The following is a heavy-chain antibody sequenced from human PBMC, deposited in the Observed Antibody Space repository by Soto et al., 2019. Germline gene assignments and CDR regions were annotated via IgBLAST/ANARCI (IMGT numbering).Heavy chain of an antibody. Sequence: SETLSLTCTVSGGSISSYYWSWIRQPPGKGLEWIGYIYYSGSTNYNPSLKSRVTISVDTSKNQFSLKLSSLTAADTAVYYCARGLGNSKWGQGTLVTVSS. CDR3: ARGLGNSK. CDR2: IYYSGST. V-gene: IGHV4-59*01. J-gene: IGHJ4*02. CDR1: GGSISSYY. D-gene: IGHD2-21*01.